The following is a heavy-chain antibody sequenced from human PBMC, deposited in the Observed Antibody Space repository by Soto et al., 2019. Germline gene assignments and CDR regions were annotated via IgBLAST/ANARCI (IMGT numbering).Heavy chain of an antibody. V-gene: IGHV3-23*01. J-gene: IGHJ4*02. D-gene: IGHD3-10*01. Sequence: GGSLRLSCAASGFTFSGYAMNWVRQAPGKGLEWVSIINGSGASTYYADSVKGRFIISRDNSKNTLYLQMNSLRAEDTAVYYCAKDPEYYYGSGSNCFDYWGQGA. CDR1: GFTFSGYA. CDR2: INGSGAST. CDR3: AKDPEYYYGSGSNCFDY.